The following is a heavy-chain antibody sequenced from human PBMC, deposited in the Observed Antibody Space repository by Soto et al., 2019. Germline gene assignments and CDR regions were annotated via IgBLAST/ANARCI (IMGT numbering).Heavy chain of an antibody. CDR3: TTVGSGWLFDY. V-gene: IGHV3-15*01. D-gene: IGHD6-19*01. CDR1: GFTVSSYA. Sequence: GGSLRLSCAASGFTVSSYAMSWVRQAPGKGLEWVGRIKSKTDGGTTDYAAPVKGRFTISRDDSKSTLYLQMNSLKTEDTAVYYCTTVGSGWLFDYWGQGTLVTVSS. J-gene: IGHJ4*02. CDR2: IKSKTDGGTT.